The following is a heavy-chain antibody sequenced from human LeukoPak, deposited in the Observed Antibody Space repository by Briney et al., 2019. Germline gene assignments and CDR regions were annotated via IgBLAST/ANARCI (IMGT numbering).Heavy chain of an antibody. Sequence: ASVKVSCKASGYTFTSYYMHWVRRAPGEGLEWLGIINPSGGSTSYAQKFQGRVTMTRDTSLNTAYLAVSSLTSDDTAVYYCARGHNYGSGESVARAYWGQGTLVIVSS. CDR1: GYTFTSYY. D-gene: IGHD3-10*01. CDR3: ARGHNYGSGESVARAY. J-gene: IGHJ4*02. CDR2: INPSGGST. V-gene: IGHV1-46*01.